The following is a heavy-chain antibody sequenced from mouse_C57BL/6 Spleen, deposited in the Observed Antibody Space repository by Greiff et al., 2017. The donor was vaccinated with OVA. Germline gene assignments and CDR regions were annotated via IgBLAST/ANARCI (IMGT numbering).Heavy chain of an antibody. J-gene: IGHJ1*03. V-gene: IGHV1-26*01. Sequence: EVKLMESGPELVKPGASVKISCKASGYTFTDYYMNWVKQSHGKSLEWIGDINPNNGGTSYNQKFKGKATLTVDKSSSTAYMELRSLTSEDSAVYYCARGRGLRQWYFDVWGTGTTVTVSS. D-gene: IGHD2-4*01. CDR3: ARGRGLRQWYFDV. CDR2: INPNNGGT. CDR1: GYTFTDYY.